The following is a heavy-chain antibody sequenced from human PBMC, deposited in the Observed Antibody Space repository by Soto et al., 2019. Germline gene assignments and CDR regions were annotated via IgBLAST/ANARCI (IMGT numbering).Heavy chain of an antibody. CDR2: IIPIFGTA. CDR1: GGTFSSYA. Sequence: SVKVSCKASGGTFSSYAISWVRQAPGQGLEWMGGIIPIFGTANYAQKFQGRVTITADESTSTAYMELSSLRSEDTAVYYCARADRITIFGVVTPYYFDYWGQGTLVTVSS. CDR3: ARADRITIFGVVTPYYFDY. J-gene: IGHJ4*02. D-gene: IGHD3-3*01. V-gene: IGHV1-69*13.